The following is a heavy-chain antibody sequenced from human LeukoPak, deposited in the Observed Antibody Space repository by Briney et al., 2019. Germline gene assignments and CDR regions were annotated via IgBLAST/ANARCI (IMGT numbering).Heavy chain of an antibody. CDR1: GYTFTGYF. CDR3: ARIVVTGYFDY. J-gene: IGHJ4*02. D-gene: IGHD3-22*01. V-gene: IGHV1-2*02. CDR2: ITPKSSGT. Sequence: ASVKVSCKASGYTFTGYFIHWVRQAPGQGLEWMGWITPKSSGTNYAQKFQGRVTMTRDTSISTAYMELSRLRSDDTAVYYCARIVVTGYFDYWGQGTLVTVSS.